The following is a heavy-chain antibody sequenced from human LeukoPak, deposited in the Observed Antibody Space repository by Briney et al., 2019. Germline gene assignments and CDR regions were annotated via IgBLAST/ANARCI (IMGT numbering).Heavy chain of an antibody. V-gene: IGHV4-4*07. D-gene: IGHD3-22*01. Sequence: SETLSLTCTVSGGSISSYYWSWIRQPAGKGLEWIGRIYTSGSTNYNPSLKSRVTISVDTSKNQFSLKLSSVTAADTAVYYCARGRLYYDSSGFDYWGQGTLVTVSS. CDR1: GGSISSYY. J-gene: IGHJ4*02. CDR2: IYTSGST. CDR3: ARGRLYYDSSGFDY.